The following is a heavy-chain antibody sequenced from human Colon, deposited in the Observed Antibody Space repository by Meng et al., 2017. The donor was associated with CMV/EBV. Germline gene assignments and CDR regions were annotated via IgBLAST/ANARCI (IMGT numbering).Heavy chain of an antibody. J-gene: IGHJ4*02. CDR1: GDSVSRDTVG. D-gene: IGHD2-8*01. V-gene: IGHV6-1*01. CDR2: TYYRSRWLH. Sequence: SQTLSLTCGISGDSVSRDTVGWNWIRLSPSRGREWQGRTYYRSRWLHDYAEFVRSRIRIDADTSKNEVSLRLESVTPEDTAVYYCARRHFTNWFYLDSWGQGTLVTVSS. CDR3: ARRHFTNWFYLDS.